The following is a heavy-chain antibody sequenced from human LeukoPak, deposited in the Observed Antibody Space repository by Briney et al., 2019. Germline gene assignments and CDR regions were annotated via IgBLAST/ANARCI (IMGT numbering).Heavy chain of an antibody. CDR3: ARTTEGGYTHDYFYYYYMDV. J-gene: IGHJ6*03. D-gene: IGHD5-18*01. CDR2: IYYSGST. V-gene: IGHV4-59*01. CDR1: GGSISSYY. Sequence: SETLSLTCTVSGGSISSYYWSWIRQPPGKGLEWIGYIYYSGSTNYNPSLKSRVTISVDTSKNQFSLKLSSVTAADTAVYYCARTTEGGYTHDYFYYYYMDVWGKGTTVTISS.